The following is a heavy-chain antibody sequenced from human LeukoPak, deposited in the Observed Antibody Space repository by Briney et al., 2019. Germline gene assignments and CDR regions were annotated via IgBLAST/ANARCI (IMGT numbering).Heavy chain of an antibody. CDR1: RFTFGSYW. D-gene: IGHD3-22*01. CDR2: INTDGSST. J-gene: IGHJ4*02. V-gene: IGHV3-74*01. CDR3: ARDLYYDSSGNFDY. Sequence: PGGSLRLSCAASRFTFGSYWMHWVRQAPGKGLVWVSRINTDGSSTTYADSVKGRFTISRDNAKNSLYLQMNSLRAEDTAVYYCARDLYYDSSGNFDYWGQGTLVTVSS.